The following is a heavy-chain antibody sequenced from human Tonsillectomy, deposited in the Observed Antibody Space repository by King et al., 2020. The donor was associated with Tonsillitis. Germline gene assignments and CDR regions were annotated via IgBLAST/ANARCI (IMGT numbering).Heavy chain of an antibody. V-gene: IGHV2-70*04. CDR2: IDWDDEK. D-gene: IGHD1-26*01. J-gene: IGHJ3*02. CDR1: GFSLSTSGMC. Sequence: VTLKESGPALVKPTQTLTLTCTFSGFSLSTSGMCVSWIRQPPGKGLEWLARIDWDDEKFYSTSLKTRLTISKDTSKKQVVLTMTNMDPVDTATYYCARFTVVGGRDAFATWGQGTMVPVSS. CDR3: ARFTVVGGRDAFAT.